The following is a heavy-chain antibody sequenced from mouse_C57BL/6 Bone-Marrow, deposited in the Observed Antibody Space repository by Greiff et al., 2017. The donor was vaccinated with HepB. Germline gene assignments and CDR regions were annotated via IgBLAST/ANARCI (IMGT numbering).Heavy chain of an antibody. Sequence: VQLQQPGAELVMPGASVKLSCKASGYTFTSYWMHWVKQRPGQGLEWIGEIDPSDSYTNYNQKFKGKSTLTVDKSSSTAYLPLSSLTSEDSAVYYCARSFYDGSSYWYFDVWGTGTTVTVSS. CDR2: IDPSDSYT. J-gene: IGHJ1*03. D-gene: IGHD1-1*01. CDR1: GYTFTSYW. V-gene: IGHV1-69*01. CDR3: ARSFYDGSSYWYFDV.